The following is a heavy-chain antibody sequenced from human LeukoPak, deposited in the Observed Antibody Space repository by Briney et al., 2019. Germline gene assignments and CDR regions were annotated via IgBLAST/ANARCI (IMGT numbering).Heavy chain of an antibody. CDR3: ARLVLFSSVVTRWNAFDI. J-gene: IGHJ3*02. Sequence: PGGSLRLSCAASGFTVSSNYMSWVRQAPEKGLEWVSVIYSGGSTYYADFVKGRLTISRDNSKNTLYLQMNSLRAEDTAVYHCARLVLFSSVVTRWNAFDIWGQGTMVTVSS. CDR2: IYSGGST. D-gene: IGHD4-23*01. CDR1: GFTVSSNY. V-gene: IGHV3-53*01.